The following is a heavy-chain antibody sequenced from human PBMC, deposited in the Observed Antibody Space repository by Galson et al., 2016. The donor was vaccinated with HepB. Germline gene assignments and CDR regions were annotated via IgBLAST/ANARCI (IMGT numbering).Heavy chain of an antibody. CDR2: IYHSGSS. CDR1: GASLSSGTHY. Sequence: TLSLTCSVSGASLSSGTHYWNWIRLHPGKGLEYIGYIYHSGSSYYNPSLRSRVTISVDTSQNQFSLELRSLTAADTAIYFCARGSDGSYAWEDNWFDPWGQGILVTVSS. J-gene: IGHJ5*02. V-gene: IGHV4-31*03. D-gene: IGHD3-22*01. CDR3: ARGSDGSYAWEDNWFDP.